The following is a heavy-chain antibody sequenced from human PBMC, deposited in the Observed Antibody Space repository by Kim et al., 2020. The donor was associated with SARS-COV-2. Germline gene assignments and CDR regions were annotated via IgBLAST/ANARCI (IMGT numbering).Heavy chain of an antibody. V-gene: IGHV3-48*03. Sequence: GGSLRLSCAASGFTLSSYEMNWVRQAPGKGLEWVSYIRRSGSTVRYVDSVKGRFTISRDNAKNSVYLQMNSLRAEDTAVYYCAPAPPALYGMDVWGQGTT. J-gene: IGHJ6*02. CDR3: APAPPALYGMDV. CDR2: IRRSGSTV. CDR1: GFTLSSYE.